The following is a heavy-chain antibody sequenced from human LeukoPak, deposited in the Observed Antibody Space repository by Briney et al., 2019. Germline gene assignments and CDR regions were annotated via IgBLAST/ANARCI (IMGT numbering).Heavy chain of an antibody. CDR1: GGSINNYY. J-gene: IGHJ4*02. CDR3: ARVRDGYNYLYALDY. Sequence: SETLSLTCTVSGGSINNYYWSWIRQPPGKGLEWIGYISYSAGTNYHPSLESRVTISEDTSKKQFSLNLRSVTAADTAVYYCARVRDGYNYLYALDYWGQGTLVTVSS. V-gene: IGHV4-59*01. D-gene: IGHD5-24*01. CDR2: ISYSAGT.